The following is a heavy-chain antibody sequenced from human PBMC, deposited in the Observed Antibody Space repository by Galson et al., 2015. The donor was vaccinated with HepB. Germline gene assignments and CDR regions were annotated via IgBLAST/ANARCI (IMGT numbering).Heavy chain of an antibody. CDR1: GYTFSGYG. J-gene: IGHJ6*03. Sequence: SVKVSCKASGYTFSGYGISWVRQAPGQGLEWMGWISPDNGNTKYAQKFQGRVTMTTDTSTSTAYMELRSLRSDDTAVYYCAREDIAVVPTNIKYYYYMDVWGKGTTVTVSS. D-gene: IGHD2-2*01. CDR2: ISPDNGNT. CDR3: AREDIAVVPTNIKYYYYMDV. V-gene: IGHV1-18*01.